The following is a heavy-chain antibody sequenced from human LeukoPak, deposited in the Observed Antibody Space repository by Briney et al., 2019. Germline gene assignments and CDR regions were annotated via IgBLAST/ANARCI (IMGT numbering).Heavy chain of an antibody. V-gene: IGHV1-2*06. CDR2: INPNSGGT. D-gene: IGHD3-10*01. Sequence: GASVKVSCKASRYTFTGYYMHWVRQAPGQGLEWMGRINPNSGGTNYAQKFQGRATMTRDTSISTAYMELSRLRSDDTAVYYCARAGGPITMVRGVIKNDYWGQGTLVTVSS. CDR1: RYTFTGYY. J-gene: IGHJ4*02. CDR3: ARAGGPITMVRGVIKNDY.